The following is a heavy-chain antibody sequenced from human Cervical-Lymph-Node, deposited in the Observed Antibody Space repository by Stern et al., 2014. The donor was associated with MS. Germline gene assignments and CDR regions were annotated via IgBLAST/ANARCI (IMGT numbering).Heavy chain of an antibody. Sequence: VQLVESGAEVTKPGSSVKVSCKASGGTFSSYAIRWVRQAPGQGLEWMGGIIPIFGTANYAQKFQGRVTITADEATSTAYMELSSLRSEDTAVDYCARGELKEGLVRGMDVWGQGTTVTVSS. CDR3: ARGELKEGLVRGMDV. D-gene: IGHD1-26*01. CDR2: IIPIFGTA. J-gene: IGHJ6*02. V-gene: IGHV1-69*01. CDR1: GGTFSSYA.